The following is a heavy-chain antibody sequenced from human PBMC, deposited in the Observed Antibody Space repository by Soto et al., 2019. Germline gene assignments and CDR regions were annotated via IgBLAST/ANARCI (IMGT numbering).Heavy chain of an antibody. V-gene: IGHV3-23*01. D-gene: IGHD6-19*01. CDR3: ARRSSGWYFDY. J-gene: IGHJ4*02. CDR2: ISGSGGST. CDR1: GFTFSSYA. Sequence: EVQLLESGGGLVQPGGSLRLSGEAPGFTFSSYAMTWVRRAPGKGLEWVSVISGSGGSTYYADSVKGRFTISRDNSKNTLYLQMNSLRAEDTAVYYCARRSSGWYFDYWGQGTLVTVSS.